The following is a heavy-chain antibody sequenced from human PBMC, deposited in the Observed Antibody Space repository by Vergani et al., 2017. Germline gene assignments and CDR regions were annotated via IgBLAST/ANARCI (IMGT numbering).Heavy chain of an antibody. V-gene: IGHV4-59*01. J-gene: IGHJ5*02. D-gene: IGHD5-18*01. Sequence: QVQLQELCPGLVKPSETLSLTCTVSGGSISSYYWSWIRQPPGKGLEWIGYIHYSGSTNYNPSLKSRVTIAVDTSKNQFSLKLSSGTAADTAVYYCARGLVVVDTANWFDPWGQGTLVTVSS. CDR3: ARGLVVVDTANWFDP. CDR1: GGSISSYY. CDR2: IHYSGST.